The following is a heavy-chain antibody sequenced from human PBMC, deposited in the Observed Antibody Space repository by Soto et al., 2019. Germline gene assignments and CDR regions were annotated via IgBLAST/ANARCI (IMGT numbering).Heavy chain of an antibody. J-gene: IGHJ2*01. Sequence: QVQLQQWGAGLLKPSETLSLTCAVYGGSFSPYFWSWIRQPPGKGLEWIGEINHSGSTNYNPSLTRRATLSVDTSKNQVSLKLPSVTAADTAVYYCAKFASGWQYYYFDFWGRGTPVTVSS. CDR1: GGSFSPYF. CDR2: INHSGST. D-gene: IGHD6-19*01. CDR3: AKFASGWQYYYFDF. V-gene: IGHV4-34*01.